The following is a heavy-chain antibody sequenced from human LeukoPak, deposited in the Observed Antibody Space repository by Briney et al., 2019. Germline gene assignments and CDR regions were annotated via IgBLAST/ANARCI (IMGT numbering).Heavy chain of an antibody. CDR1: GFTFSSYW. CDR3: ARDYDFWSGPHFDY. D-gene: IGHD3-3*01. V-gene: IGHV3-7*01. CDR2: IKTDGSQI. Sequence: PGGSLRLSCVASGFTFSSYWMTWVRQAPGKGLEWVANIKTDGSQIYYVDSVKGRFTISRDNAKNSLYLQMNSLRAEDTAVYYCARDYDFWSGPHFDYWGQGTLVTVSS. J-gene: IGHJ4*02.